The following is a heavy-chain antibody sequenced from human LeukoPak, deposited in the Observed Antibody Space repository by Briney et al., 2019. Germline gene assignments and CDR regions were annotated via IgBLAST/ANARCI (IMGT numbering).Heavy chain of an antibody. D-gene: IGHD1-26*01. J-gene: IGHJ3*02. Sequence: VGSLRLSCSASGVTFSSYAMHWVRQAPGKGLEYVSAISSNGGSTYYADSVKGRFTISRDNSKNTLYLQMSSLRAEDTAVYYCVGSGNYSHDAFDIWGQGTMVTVSS. CDR2: ISSNGGST. V-gene: IGHV3-64D*09. CDR1: GVTFSSYA. CDR3: VGSGNYSHDAFDI.